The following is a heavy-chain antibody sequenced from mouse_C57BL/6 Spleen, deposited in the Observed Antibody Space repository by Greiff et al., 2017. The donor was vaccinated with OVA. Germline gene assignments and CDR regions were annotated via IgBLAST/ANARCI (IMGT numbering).Heavy chain of an antibody. CDR1: PPPPTIYW. Sequence: EVQLQQSGTVLARPGASVGRGWKTSPPPPTIYWMHWVKQRPGQGLEWIGAIYPGNSDTSYNQKFKGKAKLTAVTSASTAYMELSSLTNEDSAVYYCTRYENYAMDYWGQGTSVTVSS. J-gene: IGHJ4*01. CDR3: TRYENYAMDY. CDR2: IYPGNSDT. D-gene: IGHD2-3*01. V-gene: IGHV1-5*01.